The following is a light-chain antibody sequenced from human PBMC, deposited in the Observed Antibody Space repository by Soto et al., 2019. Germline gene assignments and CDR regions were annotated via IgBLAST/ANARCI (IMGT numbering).Light chain of an antibody. V-gene: IGLV1-40*01. Sequence: QSVLTQPPSVSGAPGQRVTISCTGSNSNIGAGYDVNWYQHLPGTAPKLLIYGDTIRPSGVPDRFSGSKSATSASLAIAGLQVEDVGDYYCQSYDSSLSGPVLFGGGTQLTVL. CDR1: NSNIGAGYD. CDR2: GDT. J-gene: IGLJ2*01. CDR3: QSYDSSLSGPVL.